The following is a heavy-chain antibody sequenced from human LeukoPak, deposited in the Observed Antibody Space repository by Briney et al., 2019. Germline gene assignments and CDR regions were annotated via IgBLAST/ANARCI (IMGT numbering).Heavy chain of an antibody. D-gene: IGHD1-26*01. V-gene: IGHV1-18*01. Sequence: ASVKVSCKASGYTFTSYGISWVRQAPGQGLEWMGWISAYNGNTNYAQKLQGRVTMTTDTSTSTAYMELRSLRSDDTAVYYCARSRRLDSGSYYVSGYFDYWGQGTLVTVSS. CDR2: ISAYNGNT. CDR1: GYTFTSYG. J-gene: IGHJ4*02. CDR3: ARSRRLDSGSYYVSGYFDY.